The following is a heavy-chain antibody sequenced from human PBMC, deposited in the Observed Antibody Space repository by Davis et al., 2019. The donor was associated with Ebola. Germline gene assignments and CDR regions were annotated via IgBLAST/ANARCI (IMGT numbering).Heavy chain of an antibody. CDR3: ARREGFWSGYYSYYYGMDV. J-gene: IGHJ6*02. D-gene: IGHD3-3*01. CDR1: GGSISSYY. V-gene: IGHV4-34*01. CDR2: INHSGST. Sequence: GSLRLSCTVSGGSISSYYWSWIRQPPGKGLEWIGEINHSGSTNYNPSLKSRVTISVDTSKNQFSLKLSSVTAADTAVYSCARREGFWSGYYSYYYGMDVWGQGTTVTVSS.